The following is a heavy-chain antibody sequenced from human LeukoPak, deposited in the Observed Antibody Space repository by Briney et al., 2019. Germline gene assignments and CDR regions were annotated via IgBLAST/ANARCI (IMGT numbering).Heavy chain of an antibody. CDR1: GGSFSGYY. Sequence: NSSETLSLTCAVYGGSFSGYYWSWIRQPPGKGLEWIGEINHSGSTNYNPSLKSRVTISVDTSKNQFSPKLSSVTAADTAVYYCARRGYCSGGSCRQVDYWGQGTLVTVSS. CDR2: INHSGST. V-gene: IGHV4-34*01. D-gene: IGHD2-15*01. J-gene: IGHJ4*02. CDR3: ARRGYCSGGSCRQVDY.